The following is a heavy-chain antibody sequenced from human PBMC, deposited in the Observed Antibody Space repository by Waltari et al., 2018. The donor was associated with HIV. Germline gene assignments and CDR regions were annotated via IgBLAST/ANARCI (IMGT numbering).Heavy chain of an antibody. Sequence: QVQLVQSGAEVKKPGSSVKVSCTSSGGTVSSYAVSWVRQAPGQGLEWMGGIIPVFGTVHDAQEFQGRVTISAEGSTSTVYMELSSLRSEDTAVYYCARDKAHNDVWSGYVSWGQGTLVTVSS. J-gene: IGHJ5*02. CDR1: GGTVSSYA. D-gene: IGHD3-3*01. CDR3: ARDKAHNDVWSGYVS. CDR2: IIPVFGTV. V-gene: IGHV1-69*01.